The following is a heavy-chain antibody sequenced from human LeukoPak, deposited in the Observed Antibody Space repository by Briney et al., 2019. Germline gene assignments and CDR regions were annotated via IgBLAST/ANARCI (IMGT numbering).Heavy chain of an antibody. V-gene: IGHV5-51*01. CDR1: GYSFTSYW. CDR3: ARSLNYELFDY. J-gene: IGHJ4*02. Sequence: RESLKISCKGSGYSFTSYWIGWVRQMPGKGLEWMGIIYPGDSDTRYSPPFQGQVTISADKSISTAYLQWSSLKASDTAMYYCARSLNYELFDYWGQGTLVTVSS. CDR2: IYPGDSDT. D-gene: IGHD1-7*01.